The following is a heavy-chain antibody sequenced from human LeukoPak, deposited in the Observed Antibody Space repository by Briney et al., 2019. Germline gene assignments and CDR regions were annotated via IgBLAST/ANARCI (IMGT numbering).Heavy chain of an antibody. CDR3: ASDRVFYGLDV. V-gene: IGHV3-74*01. Sequence: GGSLRLSCAASGFTFSSYWMHWVRQAPGRGLMWVSRIKSDGSETSYADSVKGRFTISRDNARNTLYLQMNSLRPEDTAIYYCASDRVFYGLDVWGQGTTVTVSS. J-gene: IGHJ6*02. CDR2: IKSDGSET. CDR1: GFTFSSYW.